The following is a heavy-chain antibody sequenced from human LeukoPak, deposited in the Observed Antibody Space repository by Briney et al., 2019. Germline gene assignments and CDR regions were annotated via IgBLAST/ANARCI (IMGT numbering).Heavy chain of an antibody. CDR3: ASRLRDSSGYHHSYYFDY. Sequence: SETLSHTCAVYGGSFRGYYWSWVREPPGKGLEWIGEVNHSGSTNYNPSLKSQFTISVDTSKNQFSLRLKSVTAADTAVYYCASRLRDSSGYHHSYYFDYWGLGTLVTVSS. D-gene: IGHD3-22*01. J-gene: IGHJ4*02. V-gene: IGHV4-34*01. CDR2: VNHSGST. CDR1: GGSFRGYY.